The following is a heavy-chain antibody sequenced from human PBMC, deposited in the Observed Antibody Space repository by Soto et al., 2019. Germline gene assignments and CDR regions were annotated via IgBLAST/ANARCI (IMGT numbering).Heavy chain of an antibody. D-gene: IGHD2-21*02. CDR3: AKDVTWRSYFDY. V-gene: IGHV3-30*18. CDR1: GFTFSSYG. Sequence: GGSLRLSCAASGFTFSSYGMHWVRQAPGKGLEWVAVISYDGSNKYYADSVKGRFTISRDNSKNTLYLQMNSLRAEDTAVYYCAKDVTWRSYFDYWGQGTLVTVSS. J-gene: IGHJ4*02. CDR2: ISYDGSNK.